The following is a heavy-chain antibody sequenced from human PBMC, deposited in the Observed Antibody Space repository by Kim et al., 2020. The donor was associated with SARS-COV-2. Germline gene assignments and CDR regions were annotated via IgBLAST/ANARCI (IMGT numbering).Heavy chain of an antibody. J-gene: IGHJ4*02. CDR2: ISGSGGST. CDR3: AKGKSGSHNYYFDY. CDR1: GFTFSSYV. V-gene: IGHV3-23*01. D-gene: IGHD1-1*01. Sequence: GGSLRLSCAASGFTFSSYVMSWVRQAPGKGLEWVSTISGSGGSTYYADSVKGRFSISRDNSKNPLYLQLNSLRAEDTAAYYFAKGKSGSHNYYFDYWGQG.